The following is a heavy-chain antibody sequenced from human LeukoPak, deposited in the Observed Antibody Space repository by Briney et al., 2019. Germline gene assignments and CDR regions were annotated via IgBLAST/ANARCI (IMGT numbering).Heavy chain of an antibody. Sequence: TGGSLRLSCAASGFTFSSYAMSWVRQAPGKGLEWVSAISGSGGSTYYADSVKGRFTISRDNSKNSVYLQMNSLTPEDSAVYFCTREGRWTQRWFGYGGRGNLVTVSS. J-gene: IGHJ4*02. CDR1: GFTFSSYA. CDR3: TREGRWTQRWFGY. CDR2: ISGSGGST. D-gene: IGHD5-18*01. V-gene: IGHV3-23*01.